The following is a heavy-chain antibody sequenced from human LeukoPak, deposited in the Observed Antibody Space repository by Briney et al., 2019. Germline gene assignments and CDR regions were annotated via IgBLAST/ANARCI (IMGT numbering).Heavy chain of an antibody. Sequence: GGSLRLSCAASGFTFNSYGMHWVRQAPGKGLEWVAFIRYDGSNKYYADSVKGRFTISRDNSKNTLYLQMNSLRAEDTALYYCAKIIAVAVSSPIEIGSYLDYWGQGTLVTVSS. D-gene: IGHD6-19*01. CDR2: IRYDGSNK. CDR1: GFTFNSYG. V-gene: IGHV3-30*02. CDR3: AKIIAVAVSSPIEIGSYLDY. J-gene: IGHJ4*02.